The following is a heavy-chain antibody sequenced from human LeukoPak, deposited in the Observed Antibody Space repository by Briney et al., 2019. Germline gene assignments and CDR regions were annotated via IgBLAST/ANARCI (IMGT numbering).Heavy chain of an antibody. J-gene: IGHJ5*02. D-gene: IGHD4-17*01. CDR2: IRYDGSNK. CDR1: GFTFSSYG. Sequence: GGSLRLSCAASGFTFSSYGMHWARQAPGKGLEWVAFIRYDGSNKYYADSVKGRFTISRDNSKNTLYLQMNSLRAEDTAVYYCAKDTPSTVTTRGGWFDPWGQGTLVTVSS. V-gene: IGHV3-30*02. CDR3: AKDTPSTVTTRGGWFDP.